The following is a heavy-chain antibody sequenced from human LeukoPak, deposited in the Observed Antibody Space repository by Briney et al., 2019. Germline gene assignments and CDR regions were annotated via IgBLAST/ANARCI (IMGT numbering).Heavy chain of an antibody. CDR3: ASPPAGSSGWSPWSFDY. Sequence: GGSLRLSCAASGFTFSSYAMSWVRQAPGKGLEWVAVISYDGSNKYYADSVKGRFTISRDNSKNTLYLQMNSLRAEDTAVYYCASPPAGSSGWSPWSFDYWGQGTLVTVSS. J-gene: IGHJ4*02. D-gene: IGHD6-19*01. V-gene: IGHV3-30-3*01. CDR1: GFTFSSYA. CDR2: ISYDGSNK.